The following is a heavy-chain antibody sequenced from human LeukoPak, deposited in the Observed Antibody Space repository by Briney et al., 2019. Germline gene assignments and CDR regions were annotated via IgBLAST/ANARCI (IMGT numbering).Heavy chain of an antibody. CDR3: ARVGATRRGY. J-gene: IGHJ4*02. Sequence: AASVKVSCKASGYTFTSYYMHWVRQAPGQGLEWMGIINPSGGSTSYAQKFQGRFTISRDNAKNSLYLQMNSLRAEDTAVYYCARVGATRRGYWGQGTLVTVSS. CDR1: GYTFTSYY. D-gene: IGHD1-26*01. V-gene: IGHV1-46*01. CDR2: INPSGGST.